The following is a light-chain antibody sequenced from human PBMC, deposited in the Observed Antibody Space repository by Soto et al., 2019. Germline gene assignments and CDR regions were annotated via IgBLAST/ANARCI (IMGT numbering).Light chain of an antibody. CDR1: QSISTW. CDR3: QQYGSSPIT. CDR2: KAS. V-gene: IGKV1-5*03. J-gene: IGKJ5*01. Sequence: DIQMTQSPSTLSASVVDRVTITCRASQSISTWLAWYQQKPGKAPKLLIYKASTLKSGVPSRFSGSGSGTEFTLTIRRLEPEDAAVYYCQQYGSSPITFGQGTRLEIK.